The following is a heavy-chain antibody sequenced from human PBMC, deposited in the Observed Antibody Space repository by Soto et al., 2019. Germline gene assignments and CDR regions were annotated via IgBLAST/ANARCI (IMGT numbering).Heavy chain of an antibody. CDR2: MNPNNGNT. D-gene: IGHD6-13*01. J-gene: IGHJ5*02. Sequence: QVQLVQSGAEVKKPGASVKVSCKASGYTFTSYDINWVRQASGQGLEWMGWMNPNNGNTVYAEKFQGRVTMTRDTSMTPPYMALSNLTSEDTATYSCMRVRIDSNWRQSGWFDPWGPGTLFNVSS. CDR1: GYTFTSYD. CDR3: MRVRIDSNWRQSGWFDP. V-gene: IGHV1-8*01.